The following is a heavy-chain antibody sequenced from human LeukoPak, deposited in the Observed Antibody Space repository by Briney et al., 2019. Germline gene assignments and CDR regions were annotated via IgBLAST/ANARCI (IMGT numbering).Heavy chain of an antibody. V-gene: IGHV4-59*01. CDR1: GGSFSGYY. J-gene: IGHJ4*02. D-gene: IGHD3-10*01. CDR3: ARAGKNSMSYDY. Sequence: SETLSLTCAVYGGSFSGYYWSWIRQPPGKGLEWIGYTSHSGSTNSNPSLKSRVTISVDTSKNQFSLTLSSVTAADTAMYYCARAGKNSMSYDYWGQGTLVTVSS. CDR2: TSHSGST.